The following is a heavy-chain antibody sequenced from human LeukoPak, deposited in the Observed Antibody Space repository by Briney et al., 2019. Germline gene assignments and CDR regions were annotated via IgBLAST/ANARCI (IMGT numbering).Heavy chain of an antibody. CDR1: VGTFSSYA. Sequence: ASVKVSCKASVGTFSSYAISWVRQAPGQGLEWMGRIIPIFGTANYAQKFQGRVTITTDESTSTAYMELSSLRSEDTAVYYCASLLPRARSGYDNGWAWVRNSAFDIWGQGTMVTVSS. CDR2: IIPIFGTA. D-gene: IGHD5-12*01. CDR3: ASLLPRARSGYDNGWAWVRNSAFDI. V-gene: IGHV1-69*05. J-gene: IGHJ3*02.